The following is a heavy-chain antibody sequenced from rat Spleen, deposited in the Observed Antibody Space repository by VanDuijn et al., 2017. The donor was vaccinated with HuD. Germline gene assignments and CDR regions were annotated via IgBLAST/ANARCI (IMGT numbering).Heavy chain of an antibody. Sequence: EVQLVESGGGLVQPGRSLKLSCTASGFTFSCFYMAWVRQTPKKGLEWVSTISTSGNSTYYRDSVKGRFTISRDNAKSTLYLKMDSLRSEDTATYYCATSRGPNYFDYWGQGVMVTVSS. J-gene: IGHJ2*01. D-gene: IGHD4-3*01. CDR1: GFTFSCFY. CDR3: ATSRGPNYFDY. CDR2: ISTSGNST. V-gene: IGHV5-25*01.